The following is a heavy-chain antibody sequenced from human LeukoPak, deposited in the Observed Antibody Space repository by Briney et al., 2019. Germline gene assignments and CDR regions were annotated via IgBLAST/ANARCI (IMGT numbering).Heavy chain of an antibody. V-gene: IGHV1-46*01. Sequence: ASVTVSCKASGYTFTSYYMHWVRQAPGQGLEWMGIINPSGGSASYAQKFQGRVTMTRDTSTSTVYMELSSLRSEDTAVYYCARGVAARPGGGAGVFDYWGQGTLVTVSS. CDR2: INPSGGSA. J-gene: IGHJ4*02. CDR1: GYTFTSYY. CDR3: ARGVAARPGGGAGVFDY. D-gene: IGHD6-6*01.